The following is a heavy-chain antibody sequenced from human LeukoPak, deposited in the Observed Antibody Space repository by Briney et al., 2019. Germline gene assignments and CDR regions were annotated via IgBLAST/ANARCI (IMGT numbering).Heavy chain of an antibody. CDR1: GGSISGSSYY. D-gene: IGHD2-2*02. Sequence: SETLSLTCTVSGGSISGSSYYWGWIRQPPGKGLEWIGSIYYSGSTYYNPSLKSRVTISVDTSKNQFSLKLSSVTAADTAVYYCARHEGYCSSTSCYTAGGLGYWGQGTLVTVSS. CDR3: ARHEGYCSSTSCYTAGGLGY. J-gene: IGHJ4*02. CDR2: IYYSGST. V-gene: IGHV4-39*01.